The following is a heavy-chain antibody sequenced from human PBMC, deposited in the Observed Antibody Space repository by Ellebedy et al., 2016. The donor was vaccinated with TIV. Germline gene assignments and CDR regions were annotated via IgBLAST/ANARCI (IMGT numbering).Heavy chain of an antibody. D-gene: IGHD5-24*01. CDR2: IEQAGSET. J-gene: IGHJ3*01. V-gene: IGHV3-7*01. Sequence: GGSLRLXCAASGFAFSNYWLSWVRQAPGKGLEWVANIEQAGSETHYVDSVEGRFTISRDNTQSSLYLQMNSLRAEDTAVYYCVGDERWGQGTVVTVSS. CDR1: GFAFSNYW. CDR3: VGDER.